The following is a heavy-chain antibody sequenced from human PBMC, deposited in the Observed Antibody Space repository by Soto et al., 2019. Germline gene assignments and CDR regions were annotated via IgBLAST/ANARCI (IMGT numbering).Heavy chain of an antibody. Sequence: EVQLVESGGGLVQPGGSLKLSCAASGFTFSSFEMNWVRQAPGKGLEWVSYISNSGRIIYYADSVKGRFTICRDDAKNSLYLQMNSLRAEDTAVYYCAREWGTSIAAAFDYWGQGTLVTVSS. CDR3: AREWGTSIAAAFDY. CDR1: GFTFSSFE. CDR2: ISNSGRII. D-gene: IGHD6-6*01. J-gene: IGHJ4*02. V-gene: IGHV3-48*03.